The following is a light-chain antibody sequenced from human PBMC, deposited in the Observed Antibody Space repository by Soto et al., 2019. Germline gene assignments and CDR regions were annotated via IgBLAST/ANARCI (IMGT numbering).Light chain of an antibody. J-gene: IGKJ2*01. CDR1: QSVNNY. Sequence: DIQMTQSPSSLSASVGDRVTITCRASQSVNNYLTLSQQKPGKAPILLIYAASSLQSGVPSRFSGSGSGTDFTLTISSLQPEDFATYYCQQTYNTPTSFGQGTILEI. V-gene: IGKV1-39*01. CDR3: QQTYNTPTS. CDR2: AAS.